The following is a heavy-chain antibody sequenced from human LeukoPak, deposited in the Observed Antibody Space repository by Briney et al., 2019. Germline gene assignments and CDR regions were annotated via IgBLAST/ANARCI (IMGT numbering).Heavy chain of an antibody. CDR3: ATEGFYF. V-gene: IGHV3-23*01. Sequence: GGSLRLSCAASGAAFSKYGMKWVRQAAGAGLEYISGISRSGDITHYADSVKGRFTISRDNVENTLYLQMISLRAEDTALYYCATEGFYFWGPGTQVTVSS. CDR2: ISRSGDIT. CDR1: GAAFSKYG. J-gene: IGHJ4*02.